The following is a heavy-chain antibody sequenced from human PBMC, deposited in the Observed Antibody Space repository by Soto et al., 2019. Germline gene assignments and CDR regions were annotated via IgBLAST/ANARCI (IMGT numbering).Heavy chain of an antibody. CDR1: GFTFSSAP. J-gene: IGHJ4*02. CDR3: TTLAIPADGTQQFNY. Sequence: EVQLVESGGGFVKPGESLRLSCAASGFTFSSAPMSWVRKAPGKGLEWVGRIKPNADGGAIDYPAPAKGRFTISRDDSKDTLYLQMNSLTIEDTALYYCTTLAIPADGTQQFNYWGQGSLVTVSS. D-gene: IGHD6-25*01. V-gene: IGHV3-15*01. CDR2: IKPNADGGAI.